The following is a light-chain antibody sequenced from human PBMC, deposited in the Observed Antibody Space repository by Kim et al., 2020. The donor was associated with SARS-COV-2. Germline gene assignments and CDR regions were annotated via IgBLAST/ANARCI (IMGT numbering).Light chain of an antibody. CDR2: GAS. Sequence: EIVMTQSPVTLSVSPGERATLSCRASPSVSSNLAWYQQKPGQAPRLLIYGASTRATGIPARFSGSGSGTEFTLSISSLQSEDFAVYYCQQYNNGPRTFGQGTKVDIK. J-gene: IGKJ1*01. CDR3: QQYNNGPRT. CDR1: PSVSSN. V-gene: IGKV3-15*01.